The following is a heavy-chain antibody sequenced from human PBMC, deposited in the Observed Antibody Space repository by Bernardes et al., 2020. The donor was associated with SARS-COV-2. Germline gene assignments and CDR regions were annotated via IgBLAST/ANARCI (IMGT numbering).Heavy chain of an antibody. Sequence: SETLSLTCTVSGGSISSYYWSWIRQPAGKGLEWIGRIYTSGSTNYNPSLKSRVTMSVDTSKNQFSLKLSSVTAADTAVYYCARDGATVTTFYYYYYGMDVWGQGTLVTVSS. D-gene: IGHD4-17*01. CDR2: IYTSGST. V-gene: IGHV4-4*07. CDR3: ARDGATVTTFYYYYYGMDV. J-gene: IGHJ6*02. CDR1: GGSISSYY.